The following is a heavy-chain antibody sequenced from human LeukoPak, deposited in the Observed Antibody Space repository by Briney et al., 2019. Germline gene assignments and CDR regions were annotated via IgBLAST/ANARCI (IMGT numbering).Heavy chain of an antibody. CDR2: MNPNSGNT. V-gene: IGHV1-8*03. D-gene: IGHD2-15*01. Sequence: GASVKVSCKASGYTFTSYDINWVRQATGQGLEWMGWMNPNSGNTGYAQKFQGRVTITRNTSISTAYMEPSSLRSEDTAVYYCARGRRLACSGGSCYQYYFDYWGQGTLVTVSS. CDR1: GYTFTSYD. J-gene: IGHJ4*02. CDR3: ARGRRLACSGGSCYQYYFDY.